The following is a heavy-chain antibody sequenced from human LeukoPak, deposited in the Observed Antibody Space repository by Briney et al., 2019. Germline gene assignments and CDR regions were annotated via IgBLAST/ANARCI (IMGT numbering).Heavy chain of an antibody. CDR2: IYYSGST. D-gene: IGHD6-13*01. Sequence: SETLSLTCTVSGGSISSYYWSWIRQPPGKALEWIGYIYYSGSTNYKPSLKSRVTISVDTSKNQFSLKLSSVTAADTAVYYCAGGDSSSWYFPYYYYGMDVWGQGTTVTVSS. V-gene: IGHV4-59*01. CDR1: GGSISSYY. J-gene: IGHJ6*02. CDR3: AGGDSSSWYFPYYYYGMDV.